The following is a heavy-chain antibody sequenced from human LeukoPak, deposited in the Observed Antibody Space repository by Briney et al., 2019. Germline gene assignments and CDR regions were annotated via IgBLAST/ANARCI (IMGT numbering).Heavy chain of an antibody. Sequence: GGSLRLSCAASGFTFSSYAMSWVGQAPGKGLEWVSAISGSGGSTYYADSVKGRFTISRDNSKNTLYLQMNSLRAEDTAVYYCAKDNPNQLPQRDYYYGMDVWGQGTTVTVSS. CDR2: ISGSGGST. D-gene: IGHD2-2*01. J-gene: IGHJ6*02. CDR1: GFTFSSYA. V-gene: IGHV3-23*01. CDR3: AKDNPNQLPQRDYYYGMDV.